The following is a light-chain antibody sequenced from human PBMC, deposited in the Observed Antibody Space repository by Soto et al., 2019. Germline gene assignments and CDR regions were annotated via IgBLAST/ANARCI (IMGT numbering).Light chain of an antibody. CDR2: DVS. V-gene: IGLV2-14*03. J-gene: IGLJ1*01. CDR3: SSFAGSNYV. CDR1: ISDVGGNKF. Sequence: ALTQPASVSGSPGQSITISCTGTISDVGGNKFVSWYQQYPGKAPKLMLCDVSNRPSGVSNRFSGSKSGNTASLTISGLQAEDEADYYCSSFAGSNYVFGTGTKVTVL.